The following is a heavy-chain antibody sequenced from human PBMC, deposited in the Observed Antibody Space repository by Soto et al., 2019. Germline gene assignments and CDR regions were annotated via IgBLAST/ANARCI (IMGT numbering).Heavy chain of an antibody. CDR2: FYMVGTT. D-gene: IGHD7-27*01. J-gene: IGHJ3*02. Sequence: EVQLVESGGGLVQPGGSLRLSCAASGFTVSSHYMSWVRQAPGKGLEWVSVFYMVGTTHYADSVKGGFSISRDNSKNTLYFQMNSLRPEDTAVYYCAGDLGKVTGDIWGQGTLVTVSS. CDR3: AGDLGKVTGDI. V-gene: IGHV3-66*01. CDR1: GFTVSSHY.